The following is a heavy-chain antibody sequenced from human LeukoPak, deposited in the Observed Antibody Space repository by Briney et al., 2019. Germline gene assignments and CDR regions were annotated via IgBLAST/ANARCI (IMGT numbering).Heavy chain of an antibody. Sequence: TSETLSLTCTVSGGSITSGDYYWNWVRQPPGKGLEWIVNLNFRGSLFYHPSLKSRVTMSADPSHNQFSLRLMSVTAADTAVYYCATRTYRAHFDHWGQGTLVTVSS. D-gene: IGHD4/OR15-4a*01. J-gene: IGHJ4*02. CDR1: GGSITSGDYY. CDR2: LNFRGSL. V-gene: IGHV4-39*01. CDR3: ATRTYRAHFDH.